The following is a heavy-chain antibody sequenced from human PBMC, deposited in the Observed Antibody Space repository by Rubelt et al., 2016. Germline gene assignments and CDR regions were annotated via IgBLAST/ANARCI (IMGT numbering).Heavy chain of an antibody. Sequence: QVQLVQSGAEVKQPGSSVKVSCKASGGTFSSYAISWVRQAPGQGLEWMGRINPNRGGPNYDPKFQGRVPQARDTSIRTAHQELSRVRSDDTAVDYCAGEGDYYDGMDVWGQGTTVTVSS. J-gene: IGHJ6*02. CDR3: AGEGDYYDGMDV. D-gene: IGHD3-16*01. CDR1: GGTFSSYA. CDR2: INPNRGGP. V-gene: IGHV1-2*06.